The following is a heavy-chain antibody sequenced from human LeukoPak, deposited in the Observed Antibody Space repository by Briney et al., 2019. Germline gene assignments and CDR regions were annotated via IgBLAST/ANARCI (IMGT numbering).Heavy chain of an antibody. CDR3: AADRERDPSCYYLV. D-gene: IGHD3-22*01. Sequence: SETLSLTCTVSGGSISSSSYYWGWIRQPPGKGLEWIGSIYYSGSTYYNPSLKSRVTISVDTSKNQFSLKLSSVTAADTAVYYCAADRERDPSCYYLVGGQGTLITVSS. CDR1: GGSISSSSYY. J-gene: IGHJ1*01. V-gene: IGHV4-39*01. CDR2: IYYSGST.